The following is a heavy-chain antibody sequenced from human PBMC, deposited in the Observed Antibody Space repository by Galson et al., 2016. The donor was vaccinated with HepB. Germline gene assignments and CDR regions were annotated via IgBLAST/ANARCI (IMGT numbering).Heavy chain of an antibody. CDR2: IYSSGST. CDR1: GFTVSAFY. Sequence: SLRLSCAASGFTVSAFYMNWVRQAPGKGLESLSVIYSSGSTSYADSVRGRFTISRDISKNTVYLQMKSLRAEDTAVYYCARLYNSLFYMDVWGKGTTVIVSS. CDR3: ARLYNSLFYMDV. J-gene: IGHJ6*03. D-gene: IGHD1-20*01. V-gene: IGHV3-53*01.